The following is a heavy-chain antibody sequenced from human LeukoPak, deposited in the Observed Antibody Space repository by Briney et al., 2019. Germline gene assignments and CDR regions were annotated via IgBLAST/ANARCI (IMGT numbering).Heavy chain of an antibody. CDR3: ARVGATLSAFDI. CDR1: GGSISSTSYY. CDR2: IYYSGST. V-gene: IGHV4-39*07. J-gene: IGHJ3*02. D-gene: IGHD1-26*01. Sequence: SETLSLTCTVSGGSISSTSYYWGWIRQPPGKGLEWIGSIYYSGSTYYNPSLKSRVTISLDTSKNQLSLKLSSVTAADTAVYYCARVGATLSAFDIWGQGTMVTVSS.